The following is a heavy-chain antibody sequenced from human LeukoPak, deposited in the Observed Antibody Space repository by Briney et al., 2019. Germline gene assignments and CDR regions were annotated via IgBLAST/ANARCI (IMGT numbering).Heavy chain of an antibody. CDR3: AGSIAAAYSPFDD. Sequence: GASVKVSCKASGGTVSSYTINWVRQAPGQGLEWMGRIIPKLGIANYAQKVQGRVTTTADKSTSTAYMELSSLRSEDTAVYYCAGSIAAAYSPFDDWGQGTQVTVSS. J-gene: IGHJ4*02. CDR1: GGTVSSYT. CDR2: IIPKLGIA. D-gene: IGHD6-13*01. V-gene: IGHV1-69*02.